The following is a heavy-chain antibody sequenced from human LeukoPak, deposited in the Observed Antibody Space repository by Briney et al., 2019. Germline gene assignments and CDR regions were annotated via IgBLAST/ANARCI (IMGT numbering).Heavy chain of an antibody. CDR3: ARGRDGYNWIDY. CDR2: IWYDGTNK. J-gene: IGHJ4*02. Sequence: PGKSLRLSCAAFGFTFSSYGMHWVRQAPGKGLEWVAVIWYDGTNKYYADSVKGRFTISRDNSKNTLYLQVNSLRAEDTAVYYCARGRDGYNWIDYWGQGTLVTVSS. D-gene: IGHD5-24*01. V-gene: IGHV3-33*01. CDR1: GFTFSSYG.